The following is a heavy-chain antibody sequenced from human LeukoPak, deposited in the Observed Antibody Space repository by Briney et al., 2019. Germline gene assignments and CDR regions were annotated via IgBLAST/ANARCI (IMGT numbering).Heavy chain of an antibody. J-gene: IGHJ4*02. CDR3: ARDRGYYDSSGYY. CDR1: GFTLITYS. D-gene: IGHD3-22*01. V-gene: IGHV3-21*01. CDR2: ISSSSSYI. Sequence: GGSLRLSCAASGFTLITYSINWVRQAPGKGLEWVSSISSSSSYIYYADSVKGRFTISRDNAKNSLYLQMNSLRAEDTAVYYCARDRGYYDSSGYYWGQGTLVTVSS.